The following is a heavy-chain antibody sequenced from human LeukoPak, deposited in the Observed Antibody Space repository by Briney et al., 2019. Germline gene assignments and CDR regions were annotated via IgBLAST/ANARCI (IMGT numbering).Heavy chain of an antibody. CDR2: IYSGGST. CDR3: ARAPSPVSSRAPVDY. J-gene: IGHJ4*02. D-gene: IGHD6-13*01. Sequence: PGGSLRLSCAASGFTVSSNYMSWVRQAPGKGLEWVSVIYSGGSTYYADSVKGRFTISRDNSKNTLYLQMNSLRAEDTAVYYCARAPSPVSSRAPVDYWGQGTLVTVSS. CDR1: GFTVSSNY. V-gene: IGHV3-66*02.